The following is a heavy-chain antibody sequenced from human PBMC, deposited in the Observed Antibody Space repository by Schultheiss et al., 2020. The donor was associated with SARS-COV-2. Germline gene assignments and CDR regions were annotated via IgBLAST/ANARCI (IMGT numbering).Heavy chain of an antibody. Sequence: GSLRLSCAVYGGSFSGYYWSWIRQPPGKGLEWIGYIYYSGSTNYNPSLKSRVTISVDTSKNQFSLKLSSVTAADTAVYYCARGGSGYYDTNWGQGTLVTVSS. CDR3: ARGGSGYYDTN. J-gene: IGHJ4*02. CDR2: IYYSGST. V-gene: IGHV4-59*01. D-gene: IGHD3-3*01. CDR1: GGSFSGYY.